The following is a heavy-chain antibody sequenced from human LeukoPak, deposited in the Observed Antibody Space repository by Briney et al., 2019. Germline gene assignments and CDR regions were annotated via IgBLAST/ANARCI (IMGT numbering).Heavy chain of an antibody. CDR2: INPNSGGT. V-gene: IGHV1-2*02. CDR1: GYTLTGYY. Sequence: ASVKVSCKASGYTLTGYYMHWVRQAPGQGLEWMGWINPNSGGTNYAQKFQGRVTMTRDTSINTAYMELSGLRSDDRAVYYCVRDAIAAAGTGGWGQGTLVTVSS. D-gene: IGHD6-13*01. CDR3: VRDAIAAAGTGG. J-gene: IGHJ4*02.